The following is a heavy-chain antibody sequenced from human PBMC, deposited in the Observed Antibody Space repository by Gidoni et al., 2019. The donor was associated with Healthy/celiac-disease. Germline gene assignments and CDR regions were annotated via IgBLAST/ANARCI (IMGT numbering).Heavy chain of an antibody. CDR1: GYTFTSYD. V-gene: IGHV1-8*01. CDR3: ARFLLRYDFWSGYYNWFDP. J-gene: IGHJ5*02. CDR2: MNPNSGNT. D-gene: IGHD3-3*01. Sequence: QVQLVQSGAEVKKPGASVKVSCKASGYTFTSYDINWVRQATGQGLAWMGWMNPNSGNTGYAHKFQGRVTMTRNTSISTAYMELSSLRSEDTAVYYCARFLLRYDFWSGYYNWFDPWGQGTLVTVSS.